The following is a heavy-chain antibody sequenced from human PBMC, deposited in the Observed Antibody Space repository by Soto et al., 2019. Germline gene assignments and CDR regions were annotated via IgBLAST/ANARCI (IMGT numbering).Heavy chain of an antibody. CDR1: GYTFTSYG. CDR3: ARGIDTAMVNY. V-gene: IGHV1-18*04. Sequence: GAPVQVPCKASGYTFTSYGISWVRQAPGQGLEWMGWIGAYNGNTNYAQKLQGRVTMTTDTSTSTAYMELRSLRSDDTAVYYCARGIDTAMVNYWGQGTLVTVSS. D-gene: IGHD5-18*01. CDR2: IGAYNGNT. J-gene: IGHJ4*02.